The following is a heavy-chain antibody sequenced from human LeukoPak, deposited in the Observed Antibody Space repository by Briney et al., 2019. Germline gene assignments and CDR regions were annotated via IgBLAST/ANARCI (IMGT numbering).Heavy chain of an antibody. CDR1: GYTLTELS. CDR2: FDPEDGET. D-gene: IGHD3-10*01. V-gene: IGHV1-24*01. CDR3: ATMVRGVDDAFDI. Sequence: GASVKVSCKVSGYTLTELSMHWVRQAPGKGLEWMGGFDPEDGETIYAQKFQGRVTMTEDTSTDTAYMELSSLRSEDAAVYYCATMVRGVDDAFDIWGQGTMVTVSS. J-gene: IGHJ3*02.